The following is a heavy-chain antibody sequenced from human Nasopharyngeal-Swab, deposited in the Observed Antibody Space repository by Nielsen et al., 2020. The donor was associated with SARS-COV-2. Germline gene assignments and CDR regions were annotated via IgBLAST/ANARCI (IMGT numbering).Heavy chain of an antibody. CDR3: ARGGSSSERIWFDP. J-gene: IGHJ5*02. V-gene: IGHV1-2*06. Sequence: WVRQAPGQGLEWMGRINPNSGGTNYAQKFQGRVTMTGDTSISTAYMELSRLRSDDTAVYYCARGGSSSERIWFDPWGQGTLVTVSS. D-gene: IGHD6-13*01. CDR2: INPNSGGT.